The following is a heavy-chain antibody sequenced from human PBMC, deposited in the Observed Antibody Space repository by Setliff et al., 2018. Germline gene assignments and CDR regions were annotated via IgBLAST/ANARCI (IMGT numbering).Heavy chain of an antibody. Sequence: KPSETLSLTCTVSGYSISSGYYWGWTRQPTGKGLEWLGSFFHTGNTYYNPSLEGRVTISVDTSNNQFSLKLSSVTAADTAVYYCARHLWGRYMAESSDYFDYWGQGSLVTVSS. J-gene: IGHJ4*02. CDR3: ARHLWGRYMAESSDYFDY. CDR1: GYSISSGYY. V-gene: IGHV4-38-2*02. D-gene: IGHD3-3*02. CDR2: FFHTGNT.